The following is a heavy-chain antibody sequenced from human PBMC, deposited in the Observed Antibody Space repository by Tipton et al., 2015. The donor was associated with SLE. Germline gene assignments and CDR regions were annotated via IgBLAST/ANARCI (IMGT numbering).Heavy chain of an antibody. V-gene: IGHV4-4*08. CDR2: IYSGST. CDR1: GGSISTFY. D-gene: IGHD7-27*01. J-gene: IGHJ3*02. CDR3: ARRRRVTGYHDAFDI. Sequence: TLSLTCTVSGGSISTFYWSWIRQPPGRGLEWIGYIYSGSTDYNPSLKSRVSISVDTSKNQFSLEMNSVTAADTAVYYCARRRRVTGYHDAFDIWGQGTMVTVSS.